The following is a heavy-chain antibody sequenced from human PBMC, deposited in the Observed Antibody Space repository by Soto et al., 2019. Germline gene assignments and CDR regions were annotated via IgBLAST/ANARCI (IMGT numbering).Heavy chain of an antibody. V-gene: IGHV2-5*02. CDR1: GFSLSTSGVG. CDR3: AHRRSVSSWYSFDF. J-gene: IGHJ4*02. D-gene: IGHD6-13*01. Sequence: QITLKESGPPLVKPTQTLTLTCTFSGFSLSTSGVGVDWIRQPPGKALEWLALIYWDDDKRYSPSLKSRLTIAKDTSKNQVVLTMTNMDPVDTATYYCAHRRSVSSWYSFDFWGQGTLVTVSS. CDR2: IYWDDDK.